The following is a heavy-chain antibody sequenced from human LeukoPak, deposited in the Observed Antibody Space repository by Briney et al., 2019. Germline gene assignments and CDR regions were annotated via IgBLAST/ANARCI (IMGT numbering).Heavy chain of an antibody. D-gene: IGHD2-15*01. CDR2: ISGYNGKT. J-gene: IGHJ5*02. Sequence: ASVKVSCKASGYTFNTYGITWVRQAPGQGLEWMEWISGYNGKTKYAQKLQDRVTMTTDTSTTTAYMELRSLRSDDTAVYYCARAGAVVDNCFDPWGQGTLVTVSS. CDR1: GYTFNTYG. CDR3: ARAGAVVDNCFDP. V-gene: IGHV1-18*01.